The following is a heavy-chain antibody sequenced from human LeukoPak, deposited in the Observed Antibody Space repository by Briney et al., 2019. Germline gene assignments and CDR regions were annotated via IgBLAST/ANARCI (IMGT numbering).Heavy chain of an antibody. Sequence: SETLSLTCTVSGVSISSYCWSWIRQPPGQGLECIGYISDSGTNNYHLYLKSRVIISRDTSKNQCSLKLNFVTAAHAAVYYCARRGLVGYRGLGNLVTGSS. J-gene: IGHJ4*02. D-gene: IGHD1-26*01. V-gene: IGHV4-59*08. CDR1: GVSISSYC. CDR2: ISDSGTN. CDR3: ARRGLVGY.